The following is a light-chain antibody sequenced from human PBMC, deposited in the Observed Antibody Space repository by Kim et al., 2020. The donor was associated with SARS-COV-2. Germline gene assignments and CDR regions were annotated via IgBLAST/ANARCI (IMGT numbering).Light chain of an antibody. CDR3: NSRDSNDNVL. CDR2: GKD. V-gene: IGLV3-19*01. J-gene: IGLJ2*01. Sequence: SSELTQDPAVSVALGQTVRITCQGDSLRSYYATWYQQKPGQAPILVIYGKDNRPSGIPDRFSGSSSGNTASLTITGTQAGDEADYYCNSRDSNDNVLFGGGTKL. CDR1: SLRSYY.